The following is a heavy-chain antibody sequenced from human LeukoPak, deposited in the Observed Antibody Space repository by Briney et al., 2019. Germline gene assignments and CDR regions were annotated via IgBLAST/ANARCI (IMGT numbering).Heavy chain of an antibody. D-gene: IGHD2-8*01. CDR2: IDRNGAST. CDR1: GFTLDDFA. CDR3: ERDGVGKGDY. V-gene: IGHV3-20*04. Sequence: GGSLRLSCAASGFTLDDFAMSWVRQAPGKGLEWVSAIDRNGASTVYADSVKGRFSVSRDNAKNSLYLQMNGLRAEDTALYYCERDGVGKGDYWGQGTLVTVSS. J-gene: IGHJ4*02.